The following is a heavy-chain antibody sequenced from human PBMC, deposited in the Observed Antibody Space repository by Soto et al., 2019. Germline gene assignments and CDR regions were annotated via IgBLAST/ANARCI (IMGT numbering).Heavy chain of an antibody. Sequence: ASVKVSCTESGYTFTSYYMHWVRQAPGQGLEWMGIINPSGGSTSYAQKFQGRVTMTRDTSTSTVYMELSSLRSEDTAVYYCAREGVCSSRRYYYYYMDVWGKGTTVTVSS. D-gene: IGHD2-2*01. CDR1: GYTFTSYY. CDR2: INPSGGST. CDR3: AREGVCSSRRYYYYYMDV. J-gene: IGHJ6*03. V-gene: IGHV1-46*03.